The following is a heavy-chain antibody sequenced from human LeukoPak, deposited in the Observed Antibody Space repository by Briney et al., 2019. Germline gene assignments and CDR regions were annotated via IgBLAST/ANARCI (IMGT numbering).Heavy chain of an antibody. CDR3: ARRLGGSGSYYY. CDR1: GFTFSTYW. D-gene: IGHD3-10*01. J-gene: IGHJ4*02. V-gene: IGHV3-7*02. Sequence: PGGSLRLSCAASGFTFSTYWMSWVRQAPGKGLEWVANIVQDGSEKFYVDSVKGRFTISRDNAKNSLSLQMNSLRAEDTAVYYCARRLGGSGSYYYWGQGTLVTVSS. CDR2: IVQDGSEK.